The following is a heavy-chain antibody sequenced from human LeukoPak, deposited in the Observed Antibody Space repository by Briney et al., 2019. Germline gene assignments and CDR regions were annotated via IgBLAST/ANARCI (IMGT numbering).Heavy chain of an antibody. CDR2: IIPIFGTA. J-gene: IGHJ1*01. Sequence: GASVKVSCKASGGTFSSYAISWVRQAPGQGLEWMGGIIPIFGTANYAQKFQGRVTITADESTSTAYMELSSLRSEDTAVYYCAREPRSGCCSSTSCPLEYFQHWGQGTLVTVSS. V-gene: IGHV1-69*13. CDR3: AREPRSGCCSSTSCPLEYFQH. D-gene: IGHD2-2*01. CDR1: GGTFSSYA.